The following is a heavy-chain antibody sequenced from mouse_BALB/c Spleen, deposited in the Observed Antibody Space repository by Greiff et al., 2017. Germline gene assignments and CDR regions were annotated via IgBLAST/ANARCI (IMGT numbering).Heavy chain of an antibody. CDR1: GYAFSSYW. CDR2: IYPGDGDT. Sequence: QVQLKESGAELVRPGSSVKISCKASGYAFSSYWMNWVKQRPGQGLEWIGQIYPGDGDTNYNGKFKGKATLTADKSSSTAYMQLSSLTSEDSAVYFCARSQYGNGFDYWGQGTTLTVSS. J-gene: IGHJ2*01. CDR3: ARSQYGNGFDY. D-gene: IGHD2-1*01. V-gene: IGHV1-80*01.